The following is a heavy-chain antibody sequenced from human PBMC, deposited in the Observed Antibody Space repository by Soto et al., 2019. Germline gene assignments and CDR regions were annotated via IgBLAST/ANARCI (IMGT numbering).Heavy chain of an antibody. CDR3: ARGGTIFGVVLGFDP. Sequence: QLQLQESGPGLVKPSETLSLTCTVSGGSISSSSYYWGWIRQPPGKGLEWIGSIYYSGSTYYNPSLKSRVTISVDTSKNQFSLKLSSVTAADTAVYYCARGGTIFGVVLGFDPWGQGTLVTVSS. D-gene: IGHD3-3*01. CDR1: GGSISSSSYY. V-gene: IGHV4-39*01. CDR2: IYYSGST. J-gene: IGHJ5*02.